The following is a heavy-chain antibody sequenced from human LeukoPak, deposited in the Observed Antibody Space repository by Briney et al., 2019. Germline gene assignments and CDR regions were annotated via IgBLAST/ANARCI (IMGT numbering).Heavy chain of an antibody. Sequence: GASVKVSCKASGYTLINYDINWVRQATGQGLEWMGWINPNSGGTNYAQKFQGWVTMTRDTSISTAYMELSRLRSDDTAVYYCARDGSGSGSYYFDYWGQGTLVTVSS. CDR1: GYTLINYD. CDR2: INPNSGGT. V-gene: IGHV1-2*04. CDR3: ARDGSGSGSYYFDY. J-gene: IGHJ4*02. D-gene: IGHD1-26*01.